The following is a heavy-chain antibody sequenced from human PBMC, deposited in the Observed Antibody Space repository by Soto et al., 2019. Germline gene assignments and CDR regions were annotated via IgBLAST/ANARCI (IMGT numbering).Heavy chain of an antibody. CDR3: ARHYPIGNNWNYFDY. V-gene: IGHV4-59*08. CDR2: IFYTGST. J-gene: IGHJ4*02. CDR1: DGSISSYY. D-gene: IGHD1-1*01. Sequence: SETLSLTCTVSDGSISSYYRGRIRQPPGKGLEWIGYIFYTGSTNYNPSLRSRVTISLDTSKNQFSLKLSSVTAADTAVYYCARHYPIGNNWNYFDYWGQGTLVTVSS.